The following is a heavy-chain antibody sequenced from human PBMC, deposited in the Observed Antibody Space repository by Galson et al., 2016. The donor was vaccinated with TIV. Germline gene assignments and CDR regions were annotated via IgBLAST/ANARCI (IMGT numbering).Heavy chain of an antibody. CDR3: ARSGDYSYYCYYMDV. J-gene: IGHJ6*03. Sequence: SVKVSCKASGYSLTSFAMNWVRQAPGQGLGWMGWINTRNGNPTYAQGFTGRFVFSLDASVSTAYLQIKSLKPEDTAVYYCARSGDYSYYCYYMDVWAKGTTVTFSS. D-gene: IGHD4-17*01. V-gene: IGHV7-4-1*02. CDR1: GYSLTSFA. CDR2: INTRNGNP.